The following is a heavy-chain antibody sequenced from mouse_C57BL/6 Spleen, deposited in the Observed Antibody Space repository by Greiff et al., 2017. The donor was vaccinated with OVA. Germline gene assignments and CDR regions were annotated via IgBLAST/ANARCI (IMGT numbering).Heavy chain of an antibody. J-gene: IGHJ2*01. CDR1: GYAFSSYW. CDR3: ARSAQGTRFDY. Sequence: QVQLKQSGAELVKPGASVKISCKASGYAFSSYWMNWVKQRPGKGLEWIGQIYPGDGDTNYNGKFKGKATLTADKSSGTAYMQLSSLTSEDSAVYFCARSAQGTRFDYWGQGTTLTVSS. D-gene: IGHD3-2*02. V-gene: IGHV1-80*01. CDR2: IYPGDGDT.